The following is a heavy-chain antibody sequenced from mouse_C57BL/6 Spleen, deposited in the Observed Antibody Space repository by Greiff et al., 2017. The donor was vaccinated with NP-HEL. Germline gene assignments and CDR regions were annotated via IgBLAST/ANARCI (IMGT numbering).Heavy chain of an antibody. CDR1: GFTFSSYG. V-gene: IGHV5-6*02. CDR2: ISSGGSYT. CDR3: ARQGPLFAY. Sequence: EVKLVESGGDLVKPGGSLKLSCAASGFTFSSYGMSWVRQTPDKRLEWVATISSGGSYTYYPDSVKGRFTISRDNAKNTLYLQMSSLKSEDTAMYYCARQGPLFAYWGQGTLVTVSA. D-gene: IGHD3-3*01. J-gene: IGHJ3*01.